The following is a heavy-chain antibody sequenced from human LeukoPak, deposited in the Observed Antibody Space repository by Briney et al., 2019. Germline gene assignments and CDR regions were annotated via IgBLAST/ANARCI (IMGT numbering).Heavy chain of an antibody. CDR1: GYTFTSYG. CDR2: ISAYNGNT. J-gene: IGHJ4*02. V-gene: IGHV1-18*01. Sequence: GASVKVSCKASGYTFTSYGISWVRQAPGQGLEWMGWISAYNGNTDYAQKLQGRVTMTTDTSTSTAYMELRSLRSDDTAVYYCARSPSYCSSTSCYSHPSGYWGQGTLVTVSS. CDR3: ARSPSYCSSTSCYSHPSGY. D-gene: IGHD2-2*01.